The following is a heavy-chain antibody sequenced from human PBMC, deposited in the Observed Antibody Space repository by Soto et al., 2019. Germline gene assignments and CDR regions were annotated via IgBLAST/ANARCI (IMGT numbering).Heavy chain of an antibody. D-gene: IGHD6-6*01. CDR2: IIAIFGTA. Sequence: ASVKVSCKASGGTFSSYAISWVRQAPGQGLEWMGWIIAIFGTANYAQKLQGGVTMTTDTSTSTAYMELRSLRSDDTAVYYCARLTRPWYYYYYMDVWGKGTTVTVSS. CDR3: ARLTRPWYYYYYMDV. V-gene: IGHV1-18*01. CDR1: GGTFSSYA. J-gene: IGHJ6*03.